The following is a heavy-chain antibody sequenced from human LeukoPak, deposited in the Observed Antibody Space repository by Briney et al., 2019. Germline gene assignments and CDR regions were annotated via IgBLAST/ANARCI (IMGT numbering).Heavy chain of an antibody. Sequence: PGGSLRLSCAGSGFTFRFYAMTWVRQAPGEGLEWVSGISGDASVSKHADSVKGRFNISRDNSKNTLYLQLNSLRVEDTAIYYCAEAYSSSLYGDAFHIWGQGTMVTVSP. CDR2: ISGDASVS. CDR3: AEAYSSSLYGDAFHI. V-gene: IGHV3-23*01. CDR1: GFTFRFYA. J-gene: IGHJ3*02. D-gene: IGHD6-13*01.